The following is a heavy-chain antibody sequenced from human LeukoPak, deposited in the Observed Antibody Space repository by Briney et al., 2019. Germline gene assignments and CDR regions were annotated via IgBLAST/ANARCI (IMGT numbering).Heavy chain of an antibody. CDR1: GGSISGYY. J-gene: IGHJ4*02. D-gene: IGHD6-6*01. V-gene: IGHV4-59*01. CDR3: AKGSSGGVDF. Sequence: SETLSLTCTVSGGSISGYYWSWIRQPPGKGLEWIGYIYYTGSTNYNPSLKSRVTISVDTSKNHFSLKLTSVTAADTAVYYCAKGSSGGVDFWGQGTLVTVSS. CDR2: IYYTGST.